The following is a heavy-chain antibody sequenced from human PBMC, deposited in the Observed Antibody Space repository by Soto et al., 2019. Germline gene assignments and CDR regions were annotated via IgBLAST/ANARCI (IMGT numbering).Heavy chain of an antibody. Sequence: GGSLRLSCAASGFTFSSYSMNWVRQAPGKGLEWVSSISSSSSYIYYADSVKGRFTISRDNAKNSLYLQMNSLRAEDTAVYYCARRRRWDDYIWGSYRYTVYFDLWGRGTLVTVSS. CDR2: ISSSSSYI. V-gene: IGHV3-21*01. CDR3: ARRRRWDDYIWGSYRYTVYFDL. CDR1: GFTFSSYS. J-gene: IGHJ2*01. D-gene: IGHD3-16*02.